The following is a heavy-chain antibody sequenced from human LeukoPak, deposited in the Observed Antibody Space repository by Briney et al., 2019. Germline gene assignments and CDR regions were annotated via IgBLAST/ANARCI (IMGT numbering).Heavy chain of an antibody. J-gene: IGHJ4*02. Sequence: PGGSLRLSCAASGLTFSIYAMSWVRQAPGKGLEWVSAITGSGNSTYYADSVKGRFTISRDNSKNTLYVQMSSLRAEDTAVYYCAKYYGKYLDYWGQGTLVTVSS. V-gene: IGHV3-23*01. D-gene: IGHD3-3*01. CDR1: GLTFSIYA. CDR3: AKYYGKYLDY. CDR2: ITGSGNST.